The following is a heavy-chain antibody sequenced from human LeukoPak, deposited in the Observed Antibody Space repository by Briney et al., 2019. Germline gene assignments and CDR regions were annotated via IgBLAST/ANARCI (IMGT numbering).Heavy chain of an antibody. CDR2: INANSGTT. J-gene: IGHJ5*01. V-gene: IGHV3-23*01. CDR3: AKPISGGLAVTADWFQR. D-gene: IGHD6-19*01. Sequence: GGSLTLSCSASGFAFSVYAMSWLRQPPGKGLEWVSTINANSGTTSYAASVRGRFTISRDNSKNTLYLQLNTLRADDTATYYCAKPISGGLAVTADWFQRWGQGTLVVVSS. CDR1: GFAFSVYA.